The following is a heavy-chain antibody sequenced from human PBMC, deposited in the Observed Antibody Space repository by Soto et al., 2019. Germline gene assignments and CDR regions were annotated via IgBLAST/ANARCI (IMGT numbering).Heavy chain of an antibody. D-gene: IGHD3-9*01. J-gene: IGHJ4*02. CDR3: TTSILTGYFRWSIIDY. CDR2: IKSNADDGTT. CDR1: GFTFSNAW. V-gene: IGHV3-15*07. Sequence: GGSLRLSCAASGFTFSNAWMNWVRQAPGKGLEWVARIKSNADDGTTDYAEPVKGRFMISRDDSKNTLFLQMNSLKTEDTAVYYCTTSILTGYFRWSIIDYWGQGALVTVSS.